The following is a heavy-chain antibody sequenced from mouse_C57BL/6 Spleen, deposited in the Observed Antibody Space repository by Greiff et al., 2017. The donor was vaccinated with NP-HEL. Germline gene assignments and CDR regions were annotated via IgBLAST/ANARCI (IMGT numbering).Heavy chain of an antibody. CDR3: ARNGLLRQWYFDV. CDR1: GYTFTDYY. Sequence: EVQLQQSGPELVKPGASVKISCKASGYTFTDYYMNWVKQSHGKSLEWIGDINSNYGGTSYNQKFKGKATLTVDKSSSTAYMELRSLTSEDSAVYYCARNGLLRQWYFDVWGTGTTGTVSS. CDR2: INSNYGGT. J-gene: IGHJ1*03. V-gene: IGHV1-26*01. D-gene: IGHD1-2*01.